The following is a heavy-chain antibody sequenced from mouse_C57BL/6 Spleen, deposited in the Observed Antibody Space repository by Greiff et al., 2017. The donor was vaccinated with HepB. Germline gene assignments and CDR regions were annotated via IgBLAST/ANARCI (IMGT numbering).Heavy chain of an antibody. J-gene: IGHJ4*01. V-gene: IGHV1-82*01. CDR1: GYAFSSSW. CDR3: ARNGYSYYAMDY. Sequence: VQLQQSGPELVKPGASVKISCKASGYAFSSSWMNWVKQRPGKGLEWIGRIYPGDGDTNYNGKVKGKATLTADKSSSTAYMQRSSLTSEDSAVYFCARNGYSYYAMDYWGQGTSVTVSS. CDR2: IYPGDGDT. D-gene: IGHD1-2*01.